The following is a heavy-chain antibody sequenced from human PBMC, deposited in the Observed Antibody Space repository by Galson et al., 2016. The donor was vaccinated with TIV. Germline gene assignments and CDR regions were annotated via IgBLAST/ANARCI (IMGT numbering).Heavy chain of an antibody. CDR2: MNPNSGNT. CDR1: GYSFSTYD. V-gene: IGHV1-8*01. D-gene: IGHD4-17*01. Sequence: SVKVSCKASGYSFSTYDINWVRQAPGQGLEWMGWMNPNSGNTGYSQKFRGRVTMTRNTSERTAYMELSSLTSEYTAVYYCARNGDYGDYWGQGTLVTVSS. CDR3: ARNGDYGDY. J-gene: IGHJ4*02.